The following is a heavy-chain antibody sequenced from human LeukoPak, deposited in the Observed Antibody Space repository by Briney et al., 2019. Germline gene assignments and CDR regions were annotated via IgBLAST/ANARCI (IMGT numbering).Heavy chain of an antibody. CDR1: GFTLSDYY. V-gene: IGHV3-69-1*01. CDR2: ISPAGTT. D-gene: IGHD2-8*02. CDR3: ARLFGGVTTFDY. J-gene: IGHJ4*02. Sequence: GGSLRLSCAASGFTLSDYYMTWIRQAPGKGLEWVSYISPAGTTYYSDSVKGRFTISRDNARNSQYLQMNSLRAEDTAVYYCARLFGGVTTFDYWGQGALVTVSS.